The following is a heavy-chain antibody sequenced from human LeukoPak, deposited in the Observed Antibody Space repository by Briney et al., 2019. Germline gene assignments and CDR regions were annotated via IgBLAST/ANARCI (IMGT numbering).Heavy chain of an antibody. CDR2: INHSGST. CDR3: ARVYAAAGTDWFDP. J-gene: IGHJ5*02. Sequence: PSETLSLTCAVYGGSFSGYYWSWIRQPPGKGLEWIGEINHSGSTNYNPSLKSRVTISVDTSKNQFSLKLSSVTAADTAVYYCARVYAAAGTDWFDPWGQGTLVTVSS. V-gene: IGHV4-34*01. CDR1: GGSFSGYY. D-gene: IGHD6-13*01.